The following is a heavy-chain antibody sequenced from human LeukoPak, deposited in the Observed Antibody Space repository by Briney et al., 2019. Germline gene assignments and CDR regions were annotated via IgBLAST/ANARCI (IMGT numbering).Heavy chain of an antibody. CDR3: ARVARAGVVVVPAAIPWFDP. D-gene: IGHD2-2*01. V-gene: IGHV1-18*04. CDR1: GYTFTSYY. J-gene: IGHJ5*02. CDR2: ISAYNGNT. Sequence: ASVKVSCKASGYTFTSYYMHWVRQAPGQGLEWMGWISAYNGNTNYAQKLQGRVTMTTDTSTSTAYMELRSLRSDDTAVYYCARVARAGVVVVPAAIPWFDPWGQGTLVAVSS.